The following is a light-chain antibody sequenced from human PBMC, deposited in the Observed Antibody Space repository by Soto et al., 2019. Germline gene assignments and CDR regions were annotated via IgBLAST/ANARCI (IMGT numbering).Light chain of an antibody. CDR2: GAS. J-gene: IGKJ1*01. CDR1: QSVSSN. CDR3: QQYNNWPRT. V-gene: IGKV3-15*01. Sequence: VLTQAPATLSVCPGDRATLSCRASQSVSSNLAWYQQKPGQAPRLLIYGASTRATGIPARFSGSGSGTEFTLTISSLQSEDFAVYYCQQYNNWPRTFGQGTKVDI.